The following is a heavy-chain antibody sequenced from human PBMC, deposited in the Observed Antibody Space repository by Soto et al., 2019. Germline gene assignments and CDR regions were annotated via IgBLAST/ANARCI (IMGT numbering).Heavy chain of an antibody. CDR3: ARRASSSSYYYGMDV. D-gene: IGHD6-6*01. CDR1: GYSFTSYW. J-gene: IGHJ6*02. V-gene: IGHV5-51*01. Sequence: PGESLKISCKGSGYSFTSYWIGWVRRMPGKGLEWMGIIYPGDSDTRYSPSFQGQVTISADKSISTAYLQWSSLKASDTAMYYCARRASSSSYYYGMDVWGQGTTVTVSS. CDR2: IYPGDSDT.